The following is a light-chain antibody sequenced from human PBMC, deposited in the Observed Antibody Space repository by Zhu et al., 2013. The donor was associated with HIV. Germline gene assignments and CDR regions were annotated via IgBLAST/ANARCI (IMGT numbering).Light chain of an antibody. J-gene: IGKJ4*01. Sequence: IVLTQSPAILSLSPGERATLSCGASQNVTSRYLAWYQQRPGLAPRLLIYSTSTRATGTPDRFSGSGSGTEFTLTISNMEPEDFAVYYCQQYATSSLTFGGGTKVEI. CDR2: STS. CDR1: QNVTSRY. V-gene: IGKV3D-20*01. CDR3: QQYATSSLT.